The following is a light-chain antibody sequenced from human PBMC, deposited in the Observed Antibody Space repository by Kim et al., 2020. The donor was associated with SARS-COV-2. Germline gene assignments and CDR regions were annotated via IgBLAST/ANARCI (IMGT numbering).Light chain of an antibody. Sequence: ELTQPPSASGTPGQRVTISCSGSSSNIGSNYVYWYQQLPGTAPKLLIYSNNQRPSAVPDRFSGSKSGTSASLAISGLRSEDEADYYCAAWDNSLDGLVFGGGTQLTVL. V-gene: IGLV1-47*02. CDR3: AAWDNSLDGLV. J-gene: IGLJ2*01. CDR1: SSNIGSNY. CDR2: SNN.